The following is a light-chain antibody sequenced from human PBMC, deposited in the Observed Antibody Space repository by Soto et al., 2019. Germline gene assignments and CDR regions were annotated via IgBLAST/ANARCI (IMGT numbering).Light chain of an antibody. CDR1: QSVNTA. V-gene: IGKV3-15*01. CDR3: QQYHDWPPT. CDR2: AAS. J-gene: IGKJ1*01. Sequence: EIVMTQSPATLSMSPGERATLSCRASQSVNTAIAWYLQKPGQAPRLLIYAASTRATDVPARFSGSGSGPEFTLTISSLQSEDFAVFFCQQYHDWPPTFGQGTKVDIK.